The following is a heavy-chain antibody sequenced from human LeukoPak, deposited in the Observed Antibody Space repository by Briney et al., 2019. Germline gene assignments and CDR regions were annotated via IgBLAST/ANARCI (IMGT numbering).Heavy chain of an antibody. V-gene: IGHV3-20*04. Sequence: PGGSLRLSRAASGVTSADHGMSWVRQVPGKGLEWVSGINWDGEATGYADSVKGRFTISRDNAKKSLYLEMNSLRDDDTALHYCARDLSSSWYSLAYWGQGTLVTVSS. D-gene: IGHD6-13*01. J-gene: IGHJ4*02. CDR2: INWDGEAT. CDR1: GVTSADHG. CDR3: ARDLSSSWYSLAY.